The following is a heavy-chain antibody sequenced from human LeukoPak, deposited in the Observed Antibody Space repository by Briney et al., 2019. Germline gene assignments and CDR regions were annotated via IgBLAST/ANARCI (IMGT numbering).Heavy chain of an antibody. V-gene: IGHV3-23*01. D-gene: IGHD3-3*01. CDR3: AKYASLLFVEWMGDRFDY. CDR1: GFTFSSYA. J-gene: IGHJ4*02. CDR2: ISGSGGST. Sequence: QPGGSLRLSCAASGFTFSSYAMSWVRQAPGKGLEWVSAISGSGGSTYYADSVKGRFTISRDNSKNTLSLQMNSLRAEDTAVYYCAKYASLLFVEWMGDRFDYWGQGTLVTVSS.